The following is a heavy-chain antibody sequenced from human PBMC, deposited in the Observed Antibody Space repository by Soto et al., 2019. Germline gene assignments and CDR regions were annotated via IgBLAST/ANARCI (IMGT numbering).Heavy chain of an antibody. Sequence: PSETLSLTCSVSGGSVSSDSYYWSWIRQPPGKGLEWIAYVYYSGSTNNNPSLMSRVTISVDTSKNQFSLKLTSVNAADTAVYYCTRGGDAYKNRHWGQGTLVTV. CDR1: GGSVSSDSYY. CDR3: TRGGDAYKNRH. CDR2: VYYSGST. V-gene: IGHV4-61*01. D-gene: IGHD2-21*01. J-gene: IGHJ4*02.